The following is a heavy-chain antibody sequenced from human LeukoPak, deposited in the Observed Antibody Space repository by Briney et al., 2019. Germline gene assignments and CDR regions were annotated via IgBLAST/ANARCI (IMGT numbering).Heavy chain of an antibody. CDR3: ARVSNGHDY. V-gene: IGHV4-4*07. D-gene: IGHD3-22*01. CDR1: GGSISSHY. Sequence: SETLSLTCTVSGGSISSHYWSWIRQPAGKGLEWIGRIYISRTTNYNPTLRSRVTMSLDTSQNQFSLKLTSVNAADTAVYYCARVSNGHDYWGQGTLVTVSS. CDR2: IYISRTT. J-gene: IGHJ4*02.